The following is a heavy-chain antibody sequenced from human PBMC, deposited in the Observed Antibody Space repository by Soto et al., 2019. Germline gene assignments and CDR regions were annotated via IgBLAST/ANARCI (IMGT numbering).Heavy chain of an antibody. J-gene: IGHJ6*03. CDR1: GFTFSSYG. V-gene: IGHV3-30*18. CDR3: AKGFSSSSHYYYYYYYMDV. D-gene: IGHD6-6*01. CDR2: ISYDGSNK. Sequence: QVQLVESGGGVVQPGRSLRLSCAASGFTFSSYGMHWVRQAPGKGLEWVAVISYDGSNKYYADSVKGRFTISRDNSKNTQYLQMNSLRAEDTAVYYCAKGFSSSSHYYYYYYYMDVWGKGTTVTVSS.